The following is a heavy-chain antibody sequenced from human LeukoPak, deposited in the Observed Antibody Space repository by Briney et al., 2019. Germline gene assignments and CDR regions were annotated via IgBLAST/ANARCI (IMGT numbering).Heavy chain of an antibody. J-gene: IGHJ6*03. V-gene: IGHV3-30*02. CDR1: GFIFSSFG. CDR3: AKQMVERPHYYYMDV. CDR2: IRDDESNK. Sequence: GGSLRLSCAASGFIFSSFGMHCVRQAPGKGLEWVAFIRDDESNKFYADSVKGRFTISRDNSKNTLFLQMNSLRPEDTALYYCAKQMVERPHYYYMDVWGKGTTVTVSS. D-gene: IGHD2-15*01.